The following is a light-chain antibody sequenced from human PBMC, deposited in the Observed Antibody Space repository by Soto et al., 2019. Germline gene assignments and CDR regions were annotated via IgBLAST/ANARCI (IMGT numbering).Light chain of an antibody. CDR3: QQSYSTPIT. J-gene: IGKJ4*01. CDR1: QGISSY. CDR2: AAS. V-gene: IGKV1-39*01. Sequence: IRLTQSASSLSASLGDRVTITCGASQGISSYLAWYQQNTGKAPKLLIYAASTLQSGVPSRFSGSGYGTDFNLTISSLQTEDFATYYCQQSYSTPITFGGGTKVDIK.